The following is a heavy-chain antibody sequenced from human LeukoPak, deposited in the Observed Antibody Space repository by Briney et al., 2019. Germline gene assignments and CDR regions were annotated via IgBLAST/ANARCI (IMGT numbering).Heavy chain of an antibody. CDR2: INPNSGDT. J-gene: IGHJ4*02. CDR1: GYTFTGYF. Sequence: ASVKVSCKASGYTFTGYFMHWVRQAPGQGLERMGWINPNSGDTNYAQKFQGRVTMTRDTSISTAYMELNRLRSDDTAVYYCAMTDLTYYFDYWGQGTLVTVSS. CDR3: AMTDLTYYFDY. V-gene: IGHV1-2*02. D-gene: IGHD2-21*02.